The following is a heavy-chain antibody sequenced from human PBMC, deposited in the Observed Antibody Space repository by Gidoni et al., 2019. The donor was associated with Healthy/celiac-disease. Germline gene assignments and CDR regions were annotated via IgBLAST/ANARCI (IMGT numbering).Heavy chain of an antibody. D-gene: IGHD2-15*01. Sequence: EVQLVQSGAEATKPGESLKISCKGSGYSSTSYWIGWVRQMRGKGMEWMGIIYPGDSDTRYSPSFQGQVTISADKSISTAYLQWSSLKASDTAMYYGARQSRDIVWGFDYWGQGTLVTVSA. CDR3: ARQSRDIVWGFDY. CDR1: GYSSTSYW. CDR2: IYPGDSDT. V-gene: IGHV5-51*01. J-gene: IGHJ4*02.